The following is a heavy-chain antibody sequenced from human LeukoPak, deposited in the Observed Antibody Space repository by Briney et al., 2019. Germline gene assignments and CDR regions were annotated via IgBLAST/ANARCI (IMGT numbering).Heavy chain of an antibody. V-gene: IGHV3-23*01. Sequence: PGGPLSPPCPPLGFAFRPYPMSWAGQPPGKGLEWVSAISGSGDRTYYTDSVKGRFSISRDNSKNTLYLQMNSLRAEDTAVYYCAKERTSEGYFDYWGQGTLVTVSS. CDR3: AKERTSEGYFDY. CDR1: GFAFRPYP. D-gene: IGHD2-2*01. J-gene: IGHJ4*02. CDR2: ISGSGDRT.